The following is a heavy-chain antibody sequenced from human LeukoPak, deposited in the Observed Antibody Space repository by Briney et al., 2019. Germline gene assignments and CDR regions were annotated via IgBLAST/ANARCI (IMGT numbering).Heavy chain of an antibody. J-gene: IGHJ6*04. CDR3: MGAVLDV. CDR1: GFTFSSYW. Sequence: EGSLRLSCAASGFTFSSYWMTWVRQAPGKGPEWVANIKQDGSEKNYADSVKGRFTISRDNAKKSLYLQMNSLRAEDTAVYYCMGAVLDVWGKGTTVTVSS. CDR2: IKQDGSEK. D-gene: IGHD4-17*01. V-gene: IGHV3-7*01.